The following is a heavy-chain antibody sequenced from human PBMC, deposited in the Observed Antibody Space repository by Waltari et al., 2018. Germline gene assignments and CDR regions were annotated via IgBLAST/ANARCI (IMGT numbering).Heavy chain of an antibody. J-gene: IGHJ5*02. CDR2: IKQDGSEK. Sequence: EVQLVESGGGLVQPGGSLRLSCAASGFTFSSDWMSWVRQAPGKGLEWVANIKQDGSEKYYMDSVKGRFTISRDNAKNSLYLQMNSLRAEDTAVYYCARDPLPADPWGQGTLVTVSS. V-gene: IGHV3-7*01. CDR3: ARDPLPADP. CDR1: GFTFSSDW.